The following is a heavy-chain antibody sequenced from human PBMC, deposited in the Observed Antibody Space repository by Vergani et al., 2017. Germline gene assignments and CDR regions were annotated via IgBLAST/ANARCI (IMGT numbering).Heavy chain of an antibody. CDR2: IYTSGST. D-gene: IGHD3-22*01. J-gene: IGHJ4*02. CDR1: GGSISSGSYY. CDR3: ARGGQYYYDSSGYYDY. Sequence: QVQLQESGPGLVKPSQTLSLTCTVPGGSISSGSYYWSWLRQPAGKGLEWIGRIYTSGSTNYNPSLKSRVTISVDTSKNQFSLKLSSVTAADTAVYYCARGGQYYYDSSGYYDYWGQGTLVTVSS. V-gene: IGHV4-61*02.